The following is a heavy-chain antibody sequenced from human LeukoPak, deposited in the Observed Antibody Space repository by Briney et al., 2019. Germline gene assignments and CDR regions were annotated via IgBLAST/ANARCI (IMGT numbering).Heavy chain of an antibody. CDR3: ARVFPSAMVRGVDVGWFDP. CDR2: IYYSGST. J-gene: IGHJ5*02. D-gene: IGHD3-10*01. CDR1: RGSISSYF. Sequence: SETLPLTCTVSRGSISSYFWSWIRQPPGKGLEWIGYIYYSGSTNYNPSLKSRVTISVDTSKNQFSLKLSSVTAADTAVYYCARVFPSAMVRGVDVGWFDPWGQGTLVTVSS. V-gene: IGHV4-59*01.